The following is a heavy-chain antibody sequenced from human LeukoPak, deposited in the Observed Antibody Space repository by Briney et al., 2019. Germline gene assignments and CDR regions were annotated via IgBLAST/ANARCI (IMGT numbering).Heavy chain of an antibody. CDR1: GYTFTSYD. V-gene: IGHV1-8*01. Sequence: ASVKVSCKASGYTFTSYDINWVRQATGQGLEWMGWMNPNSGNTGYAQKFQGRVTMTRNTSISTAYMELSSLRSEDTAVYYCARGRKKMITFGGAIVINWFDPWGQGTLVTVSS. CDR3: ARGRKKMITFGGAIVINWFDP. CDR2: MNPNSGNT. J-gene: IGHJ5*02. D-gene: IGHD3-16*02.